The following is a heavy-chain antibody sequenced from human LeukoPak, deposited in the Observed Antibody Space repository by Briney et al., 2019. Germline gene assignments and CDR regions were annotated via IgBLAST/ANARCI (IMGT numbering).Heavy chain of an antibody. Sequence: GASVKVSCKASGYTFTSYGISWVRQAPRQGLEWMGWISAYNGNTNYAQKFQGRVTMTRDTSISTAYMELSRLRSDDTAVYYCARSRRGSYRTFDYWGQGTLVTVSS. J-gene: IGHJ4*02. D-gene: IGHD3-16*02. CDR3: ARSRRGSYRTFDY. V-gene: IGHV1-18*01. CDR1: GYTFTSYG. CDR2: ISAYNGNT.